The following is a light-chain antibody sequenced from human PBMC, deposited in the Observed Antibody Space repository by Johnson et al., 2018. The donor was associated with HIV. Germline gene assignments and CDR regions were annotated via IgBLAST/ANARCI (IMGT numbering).Light chain of an antibody. J-gene: IGLJ1*01. CDR2: YTD. V-gene: IGLV1-51*01. CDR1: SSNIGNNS. CDR3: GAWDSSLSAFCV. Sequence: QSVLTQPPSVSAAPGQTVTIPCSGNSSNIGNNSVSWCQRLPGTAPKLLIHYTDERPPGIPDRISGSKSGTSVTLGITGLQTGDEADYYCGAWDSSLSAFCVIGTGTKVTVL.